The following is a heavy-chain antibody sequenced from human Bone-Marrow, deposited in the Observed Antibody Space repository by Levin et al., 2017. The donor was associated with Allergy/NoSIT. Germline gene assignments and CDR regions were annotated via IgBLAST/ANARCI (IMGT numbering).Heavy chain of an antibody. J-gene: IGHJ4*02. D-gene: IGHD3-9*01. V-gene: IGHV3-74*01. Sequence: GESLKISCAASGFTFNNYWMHWVRQAPGKGLVWVSRIDNDGTNTYYADSVKGRFTISRDNVKNTLYLQMNSLRDEDTAVYYCASRDNILTTFNNWGQGTLVTVSS. CDR3: ASRDNILTTFNN. CDR1: GFTFNNYW. CDR2: IDNDGTNT.